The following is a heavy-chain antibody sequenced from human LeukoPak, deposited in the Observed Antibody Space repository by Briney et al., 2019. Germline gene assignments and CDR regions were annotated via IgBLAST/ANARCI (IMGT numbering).Heavy chain of an antibody. V-gene: IGHV4-4*07. D-gene: IGHD3-10*01. Sequence: PSETLSLTCPVSGVSISTYSWNWIRQPAGKGLEWIGRIYTSGSTNYNPSLKSRVTMSVDTSKNQFSLKLSSVTAADTAVYYCARGPGSDYPSYWYFDLWGRGTLVTVSS. CDR3: ARGPGSDYPSYWYFDL. J-gene: IGHJ2*01. CDR1: GVSISTYS. CDR2: IYTSGST.